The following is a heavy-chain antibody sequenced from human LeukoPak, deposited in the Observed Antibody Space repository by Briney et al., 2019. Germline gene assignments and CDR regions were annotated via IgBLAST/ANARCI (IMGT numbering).Heavy chain of an antibody. Sequence: GGSLRLSCAASGFTFSSYAMHWVRQAPGKGLEWVAVISYDGSNKYYADSAKGRFTISRDNSKNTLYLQMNSLRAEDTAVYYCASSMVRGVTSDDYWGQGTLVTVSS. J-gene: IGHJ4*02. D-gene: IGHD3-10*01. CDR1: GFTFSSYA. CDR2: ISYDGSNK. V-gene: IGHV3-30*04. CDR3: ASSMVRGVTSDDY.